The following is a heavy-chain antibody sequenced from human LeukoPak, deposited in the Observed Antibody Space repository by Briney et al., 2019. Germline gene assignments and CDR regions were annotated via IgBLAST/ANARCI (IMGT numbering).Heavy chain of an antibody. V-gene: IGHV5-51*01. CDR1: GYSFTSYW. J-gene: IGHJ4*02. CDR2: IYPGDSDT. Sequence: GGSLQISCKGSGYSFTSYWIGWVRQLPGKGLEWMGIIYPGDSDTRYSPPFQGQVTISADKSISTAYLQWSSLKASDTAMYYCVAGGKNYFDYWGQGTLVTVSS. CDR3: VAGGKNYFDY.